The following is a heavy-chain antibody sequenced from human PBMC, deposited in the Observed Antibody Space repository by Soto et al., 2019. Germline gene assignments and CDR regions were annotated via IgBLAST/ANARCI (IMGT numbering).Heavy chain of an antibody. Sequence: SETLAVSCAVSVGSISIGAYSWSWIRHPPGKGLEWLGYIYHSGSTYYNPSLKSRVTISVDRSKNQLSLKLSSVTAADTAVYYCARGDYTAGYFDYWGQGTMVTVSS. CDR2: IYHSGST. CDR1: VGSISIGAYS. CDR3: ARGDYTAGYFDY. D-gene: IGHD2-2*02. J-gene: IGHJ4*02. V-gene: IGHV4-30-2*01.